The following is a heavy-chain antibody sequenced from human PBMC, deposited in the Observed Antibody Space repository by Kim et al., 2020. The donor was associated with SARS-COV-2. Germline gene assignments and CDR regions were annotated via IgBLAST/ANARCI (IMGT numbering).Heavy chain of an antibody. V-gene: IGHV7-4-1*02. D-gene: IGHD3-22*01. J-gene: IGHJ4*02. CDR1: GYTFTSYA. CDR3: ARNPTYYYDSSGYYTSDY. Sequence: ASVKVSCNASGYTFTSYAMNWVRQAPGQGLEWMGWINTNTGNPTYAQGFTGRFVFSLDTSVSTAYLQISSLKAEDTAVYYCARNPTYYYDSSGYYTSDYWGQGTLVTVSS. CDR2: INTNTGNP.